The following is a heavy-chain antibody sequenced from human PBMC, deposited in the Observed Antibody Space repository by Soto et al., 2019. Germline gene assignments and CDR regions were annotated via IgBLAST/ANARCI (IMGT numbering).Heavy chain of an antibody. CDR2: IYHSGST. CDR3: ARGIAAAGYNWFDP. D-gene: IGHD6-13*01. CDR1: GYSISSGYY. J-gene: IGHJ5*02. Sequence: PSETLSLTCAVSGYSISSGYYWGWIRQPPGKGLEWIGSIYHSGSTYYNPSLKSRVTILVDTSKNQFSLKLSSVTAADTAVYYCARGIAAAGYNWFDPWGQGTLVTVSS. V-gene: IGHV4-38-2*01.